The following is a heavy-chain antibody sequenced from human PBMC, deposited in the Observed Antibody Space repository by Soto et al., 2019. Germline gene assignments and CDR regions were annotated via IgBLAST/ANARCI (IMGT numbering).Heavy chain of an antibody. CDR1: GGTVSSYA. CDR3: ARDVSSDTTGFRGYDL. D-gene: IGHD3-10*01. Sequence: QLHLVQSGAEVKKAGSSGKVSCKASGGTVSSYAITWVRQAPGKGLEWMGVVIPIFVSAHYAPKFQGRITITADESTSTAYMELSGRTSEDTAIYYCARDVSSDTTGFRGYDLWGQGTQVTVSS. CDR2: VIPIFVSA. V-gene: IGHV1-69*01. J-gene: IGHJ4*02.